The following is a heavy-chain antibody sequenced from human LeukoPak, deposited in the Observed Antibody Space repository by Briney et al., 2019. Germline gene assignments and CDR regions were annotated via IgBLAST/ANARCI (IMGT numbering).Heavy chain of an antibody. CDR3: AKRSVSATVKTYYFDY. V-gene: IGHV3-48*01. Sequence: QPGGSLRLSCAASGFTFSSYSMNWVRQAPGKGLEWVSHITASGTAMFYADSVKGRFTISRDNAKNSLYLQMSSLRAEDTAVYYCAKRSVSATVKTYYFDYWGQGTLVTVSS. D-gene: IGHD4-11*01. CDR2: ITASGTAM. J-gene: IGHJ4*02. CDR1: GFTFSSYS.